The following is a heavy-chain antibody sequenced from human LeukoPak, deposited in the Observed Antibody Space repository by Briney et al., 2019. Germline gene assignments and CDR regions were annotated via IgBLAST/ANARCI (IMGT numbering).Heavy chain of an antibody. J-gene: IGHJ6*03. Sequence: ASVKVSCKASGYTFTSYGISWVRQAPGQGLEWMGWISAYNGNTNYAQKLQGRVTMTTDTSTSTAYMELRSPRSDDTAVYYCARDPVDSSSWYWGNYYYYMDVWGKGTTVTVSS. D-gene: IGHD6-13*01. CDR2: ISAYNGNT. CDR3: ARDPVDSSSWYWGNYYYYMDV. V-gene: IGHV1-18*01. CDR1: GYTFTSYG.